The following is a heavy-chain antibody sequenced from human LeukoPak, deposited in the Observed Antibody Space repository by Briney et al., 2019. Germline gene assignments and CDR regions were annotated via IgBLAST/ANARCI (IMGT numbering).Heavy chain of an antibody. J-gene: IGHJ4*02. CDR2: ISAYNGNT. CDR1: GYTFTSYG. Sequence: VASVKVSCKASGYTFTSYGISWVRQAPGQGLEWMGWISAYNGNTNYAQKLQGRVTMTTDTSTITAYMELRSLRSDDTAVYYCASTAPSASSGYLDYWGQGTLVIVSS. CDR3: ASTAPSASSGYLDY. V-gene: IGHV1-18*01. D-gene: IGHD3-22*01.